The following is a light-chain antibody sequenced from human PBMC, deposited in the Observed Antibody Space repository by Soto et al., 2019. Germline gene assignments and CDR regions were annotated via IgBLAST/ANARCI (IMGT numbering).Light chain of an antibody. CDR3: SSYTSSSTLV. CDR2: DFN. Sequence: QSALAQPASVSGSPGQSITISCTGTSNDVGGYNYVSWYQQHPGKAPKLMIYDFNNRPSGVSNRFSGSKSGKTASLTMSGLQAEDEADYYCSSYTSSSTLVFGGGTKLTVL. J-gene: IGLJ2*01. CDR1: SNDVGGYNY. V-gene: IGLV2-14*03.